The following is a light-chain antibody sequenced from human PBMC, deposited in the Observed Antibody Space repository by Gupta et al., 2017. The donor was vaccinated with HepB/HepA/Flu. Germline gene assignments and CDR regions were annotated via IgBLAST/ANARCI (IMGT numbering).Light chain of an antibody. CDR2: AAS. J-gene: IGKJ1*01. CDR3: QQVNTYPLT. V-gene: IGKV1-9*01. Sequence: DIQLTQSPSFLSASVGDRVTITCRASQGIGSYLAWYQQRPGKALNLLIYAASTLQSGVPSRFSGSGSGTEFSLSISSRQPEDFATYYCQQVNTYPLTFGQGTKVEIK. CDR1: QGIGSY.